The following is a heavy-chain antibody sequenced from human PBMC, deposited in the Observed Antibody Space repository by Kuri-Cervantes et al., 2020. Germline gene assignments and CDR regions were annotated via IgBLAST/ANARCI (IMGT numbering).Heavy chain of an antibody. J-gene: IGHJ6*02. CDR2: ISGSGGST. CDR1: GFTFSDYY. CDR3: TTDRIAVAGPGDYYYYGMDV. V-gene: IGHV3-23*01. D-gene: IGHD6-19*01. Sequence: GESLKISCAASGFTFSDYYMSWIRQAPGKGLEWVSAISGSGGSTYYADSVKGRFTISRDNSKSTLYLQMNSLKTEDTAVYYCTTDRIAVAGPGDYYYYGMDVWGQGTTVTVSS.